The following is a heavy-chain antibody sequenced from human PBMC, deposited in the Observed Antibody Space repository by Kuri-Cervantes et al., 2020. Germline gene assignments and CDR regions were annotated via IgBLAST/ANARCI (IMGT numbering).Heavy chain of an antibody. Sequence: ASVKVSCKASGYTFTGYYIHWVRQAPGQGLEWMGWINPNSGTTNYAQKPQGRVTMTTDTSTSTAYMELRSLRSDDTAVYYCARERLGKSRWYFDLWGRGTLVTVSS. CDR2: INPNSGTT. CDR3: ARERLGKSRWYFDL. J-gene: IGHJ2*01. V-gene: IGHV1-18*01. CDR1: GYTFTGYY. D-gene: IGHD7-27*01.